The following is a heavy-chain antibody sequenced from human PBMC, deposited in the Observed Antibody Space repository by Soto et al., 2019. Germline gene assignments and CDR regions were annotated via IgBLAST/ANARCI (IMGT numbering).Heavy chain of an antibody. CDR1: WFTLPSYA. D-gene: IGHD2-2*01. V-gene: IGHV1-3*01. CDR2: INAGNGNT. J-gene: IGHJ5*02. Sequence: ASVKGSCQAFWFTLPSYAMHLGGQAPRQRLEWMGWINAGNGNTKYSQKFQGRVTITRDTSASTAYMELSSLRSEDTAVYYCARVSPVYQLPLTSNSFDPWGQGTLVTVSS. CDR3: ARVSPVYQLPLTSNSFDP.